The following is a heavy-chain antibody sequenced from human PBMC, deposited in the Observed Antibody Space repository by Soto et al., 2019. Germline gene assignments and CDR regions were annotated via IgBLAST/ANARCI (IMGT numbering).Heavy chain of an antibody. CDR1: GDSINSGDYY. V-gene: IGHV4-30-4*01. J-gene: IGHJ4*02. Sequence: QVQLQESGPGLVKPSQTLSLTCTVSGDSINSGDYYWSWIRQPPGKGLEWIGYIYYTGITKYNPSLKSRLTISVDTSKNQFSLKVTSVTAADTAIYYCARHYNLPDYWGQGTLVTVSS. CDR2: IYYTGIT. CDR3: ARHYNLPDY. D-gene: IGHD1-1*01.